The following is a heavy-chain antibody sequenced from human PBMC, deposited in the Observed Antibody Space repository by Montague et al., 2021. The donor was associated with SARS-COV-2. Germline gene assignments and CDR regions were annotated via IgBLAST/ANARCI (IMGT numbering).Heavy chain of an antibody. CDR2: VLYNKGT. Sequence: SETLSLTCTVSGVSVTDYYWSWIRQPPGKGLEWVGDVLYNKGTNFNPSLKSRVAISVDTSKNQFPLRLTSVTAADTAFYYCVRHPHYDCLNGPPDFWDQGTLVTVSS. CDR3: VRHPHYDCLNGPPDF. V-gene: IGHV4-59*08. CDR1: GVSVTDYY. J-gene: IGHJ4*02. D-gene: IGHD3/OR15-3a*01.